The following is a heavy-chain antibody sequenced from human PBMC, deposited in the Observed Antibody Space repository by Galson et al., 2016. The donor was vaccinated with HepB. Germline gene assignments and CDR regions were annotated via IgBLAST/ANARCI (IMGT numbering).Heavy chain of an antibody. CDR2: ISSGSSYI. CDR1: GFTFRSDR. D-gene: IGHD1-26*01. V-gene: IGHV3-21*01. J-gene: IGHJ3*02. Sequence: SLRLSCAASGFTFRSDRMNWGRQAPGKGLEWVSSISSGSSYIYDADSVKGRFTISRDNAKNSLYLKMNSLRAEDTAVYYCVRDRTYRWSYLDAFDIWGQGTMVTVSS. CDR3: VRDRTYRWSYLDAFDI.